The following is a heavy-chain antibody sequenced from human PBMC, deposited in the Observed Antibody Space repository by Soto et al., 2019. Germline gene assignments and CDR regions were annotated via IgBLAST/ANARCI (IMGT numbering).Heavy chain of an antibody. Sequence: ASVKVSCKASGYTFTSYDSNWVRQATGRGLEWMGWMNPNSGNTGYAQKFQGRVTMTRNTSISTAYMELSSLRSDDTAVYYCARGTRYCSSTSCPRTSFDIWGQRTMVTVSS. CDR2: MNPNSGNT. CDR3: ARGTRYCSSTSCPRTSFDI. V-gene: IGHV1-8*01. D-gene: IGHD2-2*01. CDR1: GYTFTSYD. J-gene: IGHJ3*02.